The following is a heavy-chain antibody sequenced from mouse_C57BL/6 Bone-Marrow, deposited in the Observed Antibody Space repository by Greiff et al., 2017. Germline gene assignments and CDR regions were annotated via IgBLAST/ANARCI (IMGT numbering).Heavy chain of an antibody. J-gene: IGHJ3*01. Sequence: VQLQQPGAELVKPGASVKLSCKASGYTFTSYWMHWVKQRPGQGLEWIGMIHPNSGSTKYNEKFKSKATLTVDKTSSTAFLQLSSLTSEYAAVYYFASPRYYYVSSGFAYWGQGTMVTVSA. D-gene: IGHD1-1*01. CDR3: ASPRYYYVSSGFAY. CDR2: IHPNSGST. V-gene: IGHV1-64*01. CDR1: GYTFTSYW.